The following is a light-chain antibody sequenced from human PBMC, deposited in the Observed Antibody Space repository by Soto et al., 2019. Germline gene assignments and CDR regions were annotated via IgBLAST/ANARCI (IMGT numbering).Light chain of an antibody. V-gene: IGKV4-1*01. J-gene: IGKJ1*01. CDR3: QQYYSTPTWT. Sequence: DIVMTQSPDSLAVSLGERATINCKSSQSVLYSSNNKNYLAWYQQKPGQPPKLLIYWASTRESGVPDRFSGSGSGTDVTLTSSSLQAEDVAVYYCQQYYSTPTWTVGQGTKVEIK. CDR2: WAS. CDR1: QSVLYSSNNKNY.